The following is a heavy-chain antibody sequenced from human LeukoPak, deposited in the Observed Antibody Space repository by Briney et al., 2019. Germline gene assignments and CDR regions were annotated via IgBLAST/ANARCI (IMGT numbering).Heavy chain of an antibody. Sequence: SETLSLTCTVSGGSISSSSYYWGWIRQPPGKGLEWIGSIYYSGSTYYDPSLKSRVTISVDTSKNQFSLKLSSVTAADTAVYYCARGSGYSYGFLFDYWGQGTLVTVSS. CDR2: IYYSGST. CDR3: ARGSGYSYGFLFDY. V-gene: IGHV4-39*07. D-gene: IGHD5-18*01. CDR1: GGSISSSSYY. J-gene: IGHJ4*02.